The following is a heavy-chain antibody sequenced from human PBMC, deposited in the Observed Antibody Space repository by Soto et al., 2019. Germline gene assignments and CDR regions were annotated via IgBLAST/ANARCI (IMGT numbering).Heavy chain of an antibody. CDR2: ISDDGSQK. D-gene: IGHD6-19*01. V-gene: IGHV3-30-3*01. J-gene: IGHJ4*02. Sequence: HPGGSLRLSCAASGFTFSTYSMHWVRQAPGKGLEWVAFISDDGSQKYFAESVKGRFTISRDNSKNTLYLQMNSLRAEDAAVYYCETDRAGAVAGTWGQGTLVTVSS. CDR1: GFTFSTYS. CDR3: ETDRAGAVAGT.